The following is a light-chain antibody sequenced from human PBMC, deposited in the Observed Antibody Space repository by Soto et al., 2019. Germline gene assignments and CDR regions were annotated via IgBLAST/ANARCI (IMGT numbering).Light chain of an antibody. CDR1: QSVRSS. J-gene: IGKJ1*01. CDR2: DAS. Sequence: EVGLTQSPANVSLFAAEGPPIYCRATQSVRSSLAWYRQQPGQAPRLLIYDASRRATGIPARFSGSGSGTDFTLTISSLQPDDFATYYCQQYYTYWHMFGQGTKVDIK. V-gene: IGKV3-11*01. CDR3: QQYYTYWHM.